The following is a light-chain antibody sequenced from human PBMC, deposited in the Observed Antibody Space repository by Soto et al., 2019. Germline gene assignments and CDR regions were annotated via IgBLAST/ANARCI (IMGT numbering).Light chain of an antibody. CDR1: QSISSW. CDR2: DAS. CDR3: QQYNTYSRT. V-gene: IGKV1-5*01. J-gene: IGKJ1*01. Sequence: DIQMTQSPSSLSASVGDRVTITCRASQSISSWLAWYQQKPGKAPKLLIYDASSLEGGVPSRFSGSGSRTEFTLTISSLQPDDFATYYCQQYNTYSRTFGQGTKVDI.